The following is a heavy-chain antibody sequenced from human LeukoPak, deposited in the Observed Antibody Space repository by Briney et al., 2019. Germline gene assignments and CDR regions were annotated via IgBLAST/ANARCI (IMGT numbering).Heavy chain of an antibody. V-gene: IGHV3-9*01. CDR2: ISWHSDHI. Sequence: PGGSLRLSCTASGLTFDDYAMHWVRHVPGKGLEWVAGISWHSDHIAYAGSVKGRFTISRDNAKNSLYLHMNSLRTEDTALYYCTKANTMTTRGYFDYWGQGTLVPVSS. D-gene: IGHD4-17*01. J-gene: IGHJ4*02. CDR3: TKANTMTTRGYFDY. CDR1: GLTFDDYA.